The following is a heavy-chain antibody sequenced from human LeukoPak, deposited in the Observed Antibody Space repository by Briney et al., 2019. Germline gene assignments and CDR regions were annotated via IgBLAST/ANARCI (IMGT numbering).Heavy chain of an antibody. V-gene: IGHV3-7*03. CDR2: INHNGNVN. J-gene: IGHJ6*02. D-gene: IGHD3-16*01. CDR1: GFTFSNYW. Sequence: GGSLRLSCAASGFTFSNYWMNWARQAPGKGLEWVASINHNGNVNYYVDSVTGRFTISRDNAKNSLYLQMSNLRAEDTAVYFCARGGGLDVWGQGATVTVSS. CDR3: ARGGGLDV.